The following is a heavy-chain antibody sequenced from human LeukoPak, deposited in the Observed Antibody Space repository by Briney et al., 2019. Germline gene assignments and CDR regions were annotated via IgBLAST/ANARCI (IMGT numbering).Heavy chain of an antibody. CDR1: GYTFTSYD. D-gene: IGHD6-13*01. J-gene: IGHJ6*02. Sequence: ASVKVSCKAPGYTFTSYDINWVRQATGQGLEWMGWMNPNSGNTGYAQKFQGRVTMTRNTSISTAYMELSSLRSEDTAVYYCARVRSSSWYIDGMDVWGQGTTVTVSS. CDR2: MNPNSGNT. CDR3: ARVRSSSWYIDGMDV. V-gene: IGHV1-8*01.